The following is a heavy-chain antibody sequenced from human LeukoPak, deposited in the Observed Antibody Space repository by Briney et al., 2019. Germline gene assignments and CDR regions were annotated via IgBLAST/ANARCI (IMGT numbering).Heavy chain of an antibody. V-gene: IGHV4-59*08. D-gene: IGHD3-22*01. CDR1: GGSISSYY. CDR2: IYYSGST. J-gene: IGHJ4*02. CDR3: ARLDSSGYYYPLY. Sequence: TSETLSLTCTVSGGSISSYYWSWIRQPPGKGLEWIGYIYYSGSTNYNPSLKSRVTISVDTSKNQFSLKLSSVTAADTAVYYCARLDSSGYYYPLYWGQGTLVTVSS.